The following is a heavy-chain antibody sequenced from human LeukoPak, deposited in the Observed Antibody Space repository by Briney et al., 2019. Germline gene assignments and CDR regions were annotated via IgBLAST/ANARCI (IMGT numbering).Heavy chain of an antibody. CDR1: GFTFSNYW. CDR2: IKEDGSEK. D-gene: IGHD6-13*01. J-gene: IGHJ4*02. Sequence: GGSLRLSCAASGFTFSNYWMSWVRQAPGKGLEWVANIKEDGSEKYYVDSVKGRFTISRDNAKNSLSLQMNSLRAEDTAVYYCARDGTAVGINYDYWGQGTLVTVSS. CDR3: ARDGTAVGINYDY. V-gene: IGHV3-7*03.